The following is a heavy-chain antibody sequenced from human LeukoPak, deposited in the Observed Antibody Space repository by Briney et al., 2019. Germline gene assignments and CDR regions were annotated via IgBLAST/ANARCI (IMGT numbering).Heavy chain of an antibody. CDR1: GFTISSYG. CDR3: AKEVGYSYGSFYDY. CDR2: IRYDGSNK. Sequence: PGGSLRLSCAASGFTISSYGMHWIRQAPGKGLEWVAFIRYDGSNKYYADSVKGRFTISRDNSKNTLYLQMNSLRAEDTAVYYCAKEVGYSYGSFYDYWGQGTLVTVSS. V-gene: IGHV3-30*02. J-gene: IGHJ4*02. D-gene: IGHD5-18*01.